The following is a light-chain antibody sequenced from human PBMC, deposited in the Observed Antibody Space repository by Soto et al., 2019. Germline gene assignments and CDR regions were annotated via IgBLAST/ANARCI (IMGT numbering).Light chain of an antibody. CDR3: SSYAGSNNVV. Sequence: QSALTQPTSASGSPGQSVTISCTGTSSDVGGYNYVSWYQQHPGKAPKLMIYEVSKRPSGVPDRFSGSKSGSTASLTVSGLQAEDEADYYCSSYAGSNNVVFGGGTKVTVL. V-gene: IGLV2-8*01. CDR1: SSDVGGYNY. J-gene: IGLJ2*01. CDR2: EVS.